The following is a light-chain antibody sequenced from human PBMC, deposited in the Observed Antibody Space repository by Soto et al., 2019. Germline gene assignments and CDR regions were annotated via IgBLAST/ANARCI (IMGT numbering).Light chain of an antibody. CDR2: SSD. V-gene: IGLV1-44*01. CDR1: SSNIGSNT. J-gene: IGLJ2*01. Sequence: QPVLTQPPSASGTPGQRVTISCSGGSSNIGSNTVNWYQHLSGTAPKLLIYSSDQRPSGVPDRFSGSKSGTSASLAISGLQSEDEADYYCAAWDDSLKGVLFGGGTKVTVL. CDR3: AAWDDSLKGVL.